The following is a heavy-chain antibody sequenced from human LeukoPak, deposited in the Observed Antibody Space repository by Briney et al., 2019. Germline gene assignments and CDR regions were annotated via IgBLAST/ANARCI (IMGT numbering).Heavy chain of an antibody. D-gene: IGHD3-10*01. CDR1: GGSISSYY. Sequence: PSETLSLTCTVSGGSISSYYWSWIRQPPGKGLEWIGYIYYSGSTNYNPSLKSRVTISVDTSKNQFSLKLSSVTAADTAVYYCARPLWFGDFGGFDIWGQGTMVTVSS. J-gene: IGHJ3*02. V-gene: IGHV4-59*01. CDR2: IYYSGST. CDR3: ARPLWFGDFGGFDI.